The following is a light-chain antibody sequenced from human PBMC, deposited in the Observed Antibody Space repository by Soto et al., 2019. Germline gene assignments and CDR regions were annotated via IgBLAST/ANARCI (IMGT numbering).Light chain of an antibody. V-gene: IGKV1-9*01. CDR2: AAS. CDR3: QQLNSFPIT. J-gene: IGKJ5*01. CDR1: QVISSY. Sequence: DIQMTQSPSTLSASVGDRVTITCRASQVISSYLAWYQQKPGRAPKLLIYAASTLQSGVPSRFSGSGSGTEFTLTITSLQPEDFATYYCQQLNSFPITFGQGTRLEIK.